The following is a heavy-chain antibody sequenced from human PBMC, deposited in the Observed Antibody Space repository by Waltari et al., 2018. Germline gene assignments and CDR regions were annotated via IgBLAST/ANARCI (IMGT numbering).Heavy chain of an antibody. J-gene: IGHJ4*02. CDR3: ASSGYSSGWYGLAGDY. V-gene: IGHV1-24*01. D-gene: IGHD6-19*01. Sequence: QVQLVQSGAEVKKPGASVKVSCKVSGYTLTELSMHWLRQAPGKGLEWMGGFDPEDGETIYAQKFQGRVTMTEDTSTDTAYMELSSLRSEDTAVYYSASSGYSSGWYGLAGDYWGQGTLVTVSS. CDR1: GYTLTELS. CDR2: FDPEDGET.